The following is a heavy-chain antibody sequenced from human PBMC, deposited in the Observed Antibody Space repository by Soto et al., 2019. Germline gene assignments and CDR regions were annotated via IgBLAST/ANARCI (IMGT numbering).Heavy chain of an antibody. J-gene: IGHJ6*03. CDR3: ATLLYYYGSGSYRALYHMDV. D-gene: IGHD3-10*01. CDR1: GFTFSSYS. CDR2: ISSSSSYI. V-gene: IGHV3-21*01. Sequence: GGSLRLSCAASGFTFSSYSMNWVRQAPGKGLEWVSSISSSSSYIYYADSVKGRFTISRANAKNSLYLQMNSLRAEDTAVYYCATLLYYYGSGSYRALYHMDVWGKGTTVTVSS.